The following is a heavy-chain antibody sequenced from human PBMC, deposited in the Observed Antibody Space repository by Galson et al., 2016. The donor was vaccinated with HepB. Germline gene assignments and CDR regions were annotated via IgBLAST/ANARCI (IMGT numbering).Heavy chain of an antibody. CDR2: IRGSGSST. J-gene: IGHJ5*01. V-gene: IGHV3-23*01. Sequence: SLRLSCAASGFTFNIYAMSWVRQSPGRRLEWVPGIRGSGSSTYYADSVRGRFTISRDNSKNTVYLQMNSLRAEDTGVYYCAKDGRRRWFEDLMSPVSWFDSWGQGTLVTVSS. D-gene: IGHD3-10*01. CDR1: GFTFNIYA. CDR3: AKDGRRRWFEDLMSPVSWFDS.